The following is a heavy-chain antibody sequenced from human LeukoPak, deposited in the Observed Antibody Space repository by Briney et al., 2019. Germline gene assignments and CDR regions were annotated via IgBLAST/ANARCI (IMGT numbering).Heavy chain of an antibody. CDR2: IIPIFGTA. D-gene: IGHD3-9*01. CDR1: GGTFSSYA. CDR3: ARAVDDILTGYYDY. V-gene: IGHV1-69*05. Sequence: GSSVKVSCKASGGTFSSYAISWVRQAPGQGLEWMGGIIPIFGTANYAQKFQGRVTITRDTSASTAYMELSSLRSEDTAVYYCARAVDDILTGYYDYWGQGTLVTVSS. J-gene: IGHJ4*02.